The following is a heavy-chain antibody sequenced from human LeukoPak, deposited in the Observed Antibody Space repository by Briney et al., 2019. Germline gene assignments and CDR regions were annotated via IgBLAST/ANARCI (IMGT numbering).Heavy chain of an antibody. CDR3: ARVVDTYCFDP. J-gene: IGHJ5*02. D-gene: IGHD5-18*01. Sequence: PSETLSLTCAVSGGSISSGGYSWSWTRQPPGKGLEWIGYIYHSGSTYYNPSLKSRVTISVDRPKNQFSLKLSYVTAADTAVYYCARVVDTYCFDPWGQGTLVTVSS. CDR1: GGSISSGGYS. V-gene: IGHV4-30-2*01. CDR2: IYHSGST.